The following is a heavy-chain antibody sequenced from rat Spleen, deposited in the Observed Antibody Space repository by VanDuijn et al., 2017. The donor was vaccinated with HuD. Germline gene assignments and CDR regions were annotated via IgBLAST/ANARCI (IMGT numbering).Heavy chain of an antibody. CDR1: GFTFSDYY. D-gene: IGHD1-11*01. Sequence: EVQLVESDGGLVQPGRSLKLSCAASGFTFSDYYMAWVRQAPTKGLEWVATISYDGSSTYYRDSVKGRFTISRDNAKSTLYLQMDSLRSEDTATYYCTTTTTEGIVSPSYYYVMDAWGRGASVTVSS. V-gene: IGHV5-29*01. J-gene: IGHJ4*01. CDR3: TTTTTEGIVSPSYYYVMDA. CDR2: ISYDGSST.